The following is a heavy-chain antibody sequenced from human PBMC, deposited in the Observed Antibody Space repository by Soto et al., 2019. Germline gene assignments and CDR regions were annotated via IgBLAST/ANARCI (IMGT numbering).Heavy chain of an antibody. CDR1: GFTFSSYG. CDR2: ISYDGSNK. V-gene: IGHV3-30*03. J-gene: IGHJ3*02. D-gene: IGHD3-10*01. CDR3: ARGSWIKQAFDI. Sequence: HPGGSLRLSCAASGFTFSSYGMHWVRQAPGKGLEWVAVISYDGSNKYYADSVKGRFTISRDNAKNTLYLQMNSLRAEDTAVYYCARGSWIKQAFDIWGQGTMVTVSS.